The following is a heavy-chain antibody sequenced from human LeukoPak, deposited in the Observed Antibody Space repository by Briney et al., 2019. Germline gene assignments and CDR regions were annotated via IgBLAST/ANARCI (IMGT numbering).Heavy chain of an antibody. CDR1: GFXFSEYA. V-gene: IGHV3-23*01. Sequence: GGSLRLSCAASGFXFSEYAISWVRQAPGKGQEWVSNISGNGGTTHYGDPVKGRFTISRDNSKNMHFLQMNSLRAEDTAVYYCAKGSDGYNSWYFDYWGQGILVTVSS. CDR2: ISGNGGTT. J-gene: IGHJ4*02. D-gene: IGHD5-24*01. CDR3: AKGSDGYNSWYFDY.